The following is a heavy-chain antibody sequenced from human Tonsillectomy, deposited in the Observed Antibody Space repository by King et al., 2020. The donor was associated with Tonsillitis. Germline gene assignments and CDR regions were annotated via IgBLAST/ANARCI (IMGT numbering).Heavy chain of an antibody. J-gene: IGHJ4*02. Sequence: VQLVESGGGVVQPGRSLRLSCAASGFTFSTYAIHLVRQVPGKGLEWVAGVSYDGSRQYYADSVKGRFTISRDNSKNTLYLQMNRLRIDDTSLYYCARDSAYSGFDGIDSWGQGTLVTVSS. CDR3: ARDSAYSGFDGIDS. D-gene: IGHD5-12*01. V-gene: IGHV3-30*01. CDR1: GFTFSTYA. CDR2: VSYDGSRQ.